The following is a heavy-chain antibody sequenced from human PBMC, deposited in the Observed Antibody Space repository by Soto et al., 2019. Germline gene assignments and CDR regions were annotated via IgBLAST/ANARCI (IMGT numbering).Heavy chain of an antibody. D-gene: IGHD3-16*01. CDR2: ISTSSSTI. CDR3: ARDLWGVGVHGP. CDR1: GFTFSSYS. J-gene: IGHJ5*02. V-gene: IGHV3-48*01. Sequence: GSLRLSCAASGFTFSSYSMNWVRQAPGKGLEWVSYISTSSSTIYYADSVKGRFTISRDNAKNSLYLQMNSLRAEDTAVYYCARDLWGVGVHGPWGKGTLVTVSS.